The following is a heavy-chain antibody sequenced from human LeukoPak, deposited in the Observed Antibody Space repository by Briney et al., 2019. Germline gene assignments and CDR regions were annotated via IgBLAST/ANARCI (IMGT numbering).Heavy chain of an antibody. CDR2: ISGSGGST. Sequence: GGSLRLSCAVSRFAFSNYGMSWVRQAPGKGLEWVSAISGSGGSTYYADSVKGRFTISRDDSKNTLYLQMNSLRAEDTALYYCAKSSYYDTSGSYREYYFDYWGQGALVTVSS. CDR1: RFAFSNYG. D-gene: IGHD3-22*01. V-gene: IGHV3-23*01. J-gene: IGHJ4*02. CDR3: AKSSYYDTSGSYREYYFDY.